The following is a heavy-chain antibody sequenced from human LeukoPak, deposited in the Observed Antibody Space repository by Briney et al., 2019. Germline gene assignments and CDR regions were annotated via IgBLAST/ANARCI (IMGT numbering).Heavy chain of an antibody. CDR3: VRVRGSYPNNNFDY. V-gene: IGHV3-53*01. D-gene: IGHD1-26*01. Sequence: GGSLRLSCAASGFTVRSNLMSWVRXAPGKXLEWVSVIYSGGCTYHADSVKGRFTISRDNSKNTLYLQMNSLRVEDTAVHYCVRVRGSYPNNNFDYWGQGTLVTVSS. J-gene: IGHJ4*02. CDR1: GFTVRSNL. CDR2: IYSGGCT.